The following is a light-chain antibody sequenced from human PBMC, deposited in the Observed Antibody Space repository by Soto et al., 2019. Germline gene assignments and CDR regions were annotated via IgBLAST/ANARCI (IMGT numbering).Light chain of an antibody. J-gene: IGLJ1*01. CDR3: QAWESRTGGV. CDR1: KLGDKY. CDR2: QDS. Sequence: SYELTQPPSVSVSPGQTASITCSGDKLGDKYACWYQQKPGQSPVLVIYQDSKRPSGIPERFSGSNSGNTATLTISGTQAMGEADYYLQAWESRTGGVFGTGTKVTVL. V-gene: IGLV3-1*01.